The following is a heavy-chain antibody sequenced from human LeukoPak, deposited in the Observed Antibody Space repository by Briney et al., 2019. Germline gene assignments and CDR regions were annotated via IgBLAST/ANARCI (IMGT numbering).Heavy chain of an antibody. CDR3: ARAPYDSSGYY. V-gene: IGHV4-34*01. D-gene: IGHD3-22*01. CDR2: IKHSGST. Sequence: SETLSLTCAVYGGSFSGYYWSWIRQPPGKGLEWIGEIKHSGSTNYNPSLKSRVTISVDTSKNQFSLKLSSVTAADTAVYYCARAPYDSSGYYWGQGTLVTVSS. J-gene: IGHJ4*02. CDR1: GGSFSGYY.